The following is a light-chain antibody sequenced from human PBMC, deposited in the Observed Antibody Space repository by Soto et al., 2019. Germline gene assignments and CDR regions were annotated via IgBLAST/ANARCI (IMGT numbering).Light chain of an antibody. CDR3: SSYTSSSTRV. J-gene: IGLJ3*02. CDR1: SSDVGGYNY. Sequence: QSALTQPASVSGSPGQTITISCTGTSSDVGGYNYVSWYQQHPGKAPKLMIYEVSNRPSGVSNRFSGAKSGNTASLTISGLQAEEEAEYYCSSYTSSSTRVFGGGNKVTVL. V-gene: IGLV2-14*01. CDR2: EVS.